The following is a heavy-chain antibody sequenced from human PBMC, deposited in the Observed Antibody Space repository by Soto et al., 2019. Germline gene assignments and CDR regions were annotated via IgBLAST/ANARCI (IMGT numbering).Heavy chain of an antibody. J-gene: IGHJ1*01. CDR2: IYYSGST. Sequence: PSETLSLTCTVSGGSISSYYWSWIRQPPGKGLEWIGYIYYSGSTNYNPSLKSRVTISVDTSKNQFSLKLSSVTAADTAVYYCARDRDLGSFRHWGQGTLVTVSS. CDR1: GGSISSYY. D-gene: IGHD3-16*02. CDR3: ARDRDLGSFRH. V-gene: IGHV4-59*01.